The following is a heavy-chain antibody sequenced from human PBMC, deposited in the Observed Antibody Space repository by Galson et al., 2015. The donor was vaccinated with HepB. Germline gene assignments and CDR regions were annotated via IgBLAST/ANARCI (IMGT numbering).Heavy chain of an antibody. Sequence: SLRLSCAASGFTFRNYAATWVRQAPGKGLEWVSTISGSGISTYYADSVKGRFIISRDNSKNTLYLQMNSLRAEDTAVYYCAKDGPPVSYWGQGTLVTVSS. V-gene: IGHV3-23*01. CDR3: AKDGPPVSY. D-gene: IGHD5/OR15-5a*01. J-gene: IGHJ4*02. CDR2: ISGSGIST. CDR1: GFTFRNYA.